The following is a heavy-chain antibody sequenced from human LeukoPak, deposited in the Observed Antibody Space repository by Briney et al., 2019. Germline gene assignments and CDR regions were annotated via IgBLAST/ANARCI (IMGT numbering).Heavy chain of an antibody. J-gene: IGHJ4*02. CDR2: INHSGST. V-gene: IGHV4-34*01. D-gene: IGHD3-10*01. Sequence: SETLSLTCAVYGGSFSGYYWSWIRQPPGKGREWIGEINHSGSTNYNPSLESRVTISVDTSKNQFSLKLTSVTAADTAVFYCAGGYYGSGSYSRIDYWGQGTLVTVSS. CDR3: AGGYYGSGSYSRIDY. CDR1: GGSFSGYY.